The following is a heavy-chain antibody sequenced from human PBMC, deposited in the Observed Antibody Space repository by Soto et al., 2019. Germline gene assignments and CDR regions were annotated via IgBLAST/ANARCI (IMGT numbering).Heavy chain of an antibody. CDR1: GYGFTRHY. Sequence: WASVKVSCKAIGYGFTRHYIHWVRQAPGQGLEWMGTIFPGGVNIAYAQKFQGRVTMTKDTSTSTVYMELNSLTSEDTAVYYCARDQSWHDLVWWFHSRRQGPLVTVSS. CDR2: IFPGGVNI. V-gene: IGHV1-46*01. J-gene: IGHJ5*01. D-gene: IGHD1-1*01. CDR3: ARDQSWHDLVWWFHS.